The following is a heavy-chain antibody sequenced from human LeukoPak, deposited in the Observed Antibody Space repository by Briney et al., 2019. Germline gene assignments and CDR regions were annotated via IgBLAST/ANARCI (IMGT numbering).Heavy chain of an antibody. D-gene: IGHD4/OR15-4a*01. CDR2: ISGSGGST. V-gene: IGHV3-23*01. Sequence: GASLRLSCAASGFTFSSYAMSWVRQAPGKGLEWVSAISGSGGSTYYADSVKGRFTISRDNSKNTLYLQMNSLRAEDTAVYYCGRCPEYYYYGMDVWGQGTTVTVSS. J-gene: IGHJ6*02. CDR3: GRCPEYYYYGMDV. CDR1: GFTFSSYA.